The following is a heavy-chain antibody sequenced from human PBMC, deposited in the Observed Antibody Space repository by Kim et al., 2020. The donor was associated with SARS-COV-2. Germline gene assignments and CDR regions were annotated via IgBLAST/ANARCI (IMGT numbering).Heavy chain of an antibody. D-gene: IGHD1-1*01. V-gene: IGHV3-7*01. CDR2: SEK. J-gene: IGHJ4*02. Sequence: SEKYYVDAVRGRFTISRDNAKKSLYLQMNSLRAEDTAVYYCARGTGGFQYWGQGTLVTVSS. CDR3: ARGTGGFQY.